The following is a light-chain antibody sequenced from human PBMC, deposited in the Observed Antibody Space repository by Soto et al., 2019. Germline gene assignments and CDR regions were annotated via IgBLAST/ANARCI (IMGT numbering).Light chain of an antibody. V-gene: IGKV1-5*03. Sequence: DIQMTQSPSTLSASVGDRVTITCRASQNINTWLAWYQQKPGKAPYLLIYKASNLQSGVPSRFSGSASATEFTLTISSLQPDDIATYYCQQYEAYPLTYGGGTKVEI. CDR1: QNINTW. CDR3: QQYEAYPLT. CDR2: KAS. J-gene: IGKJ4*01.